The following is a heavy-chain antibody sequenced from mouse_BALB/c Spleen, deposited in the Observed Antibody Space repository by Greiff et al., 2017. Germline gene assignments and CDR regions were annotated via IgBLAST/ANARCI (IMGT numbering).Heavy chain of an antibody. D-gene: IGHD1-1*02. Sequence: VQLVESGAELMKPGASVKISCKATGYTFSSYWIEWVKQRPGHGLEWIGEILPGSGSTNYNEKFKGKATFTADTSSNTAYMQLSSLTSEDSAVYYCARKGYGRSYWYFDVWGAGTTVTVSS. V-gene: IGHV1-9*01. CDR2: ILPGSGST. J-gene: IGHJ1*01. CDR1: GYTFSSYW. CDR3: ARKGYGRSYWYFDV.